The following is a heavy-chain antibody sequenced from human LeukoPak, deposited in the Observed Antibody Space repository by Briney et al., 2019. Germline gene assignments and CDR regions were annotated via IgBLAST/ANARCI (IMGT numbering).Heavy chain of an antibody. CDR1: GFTFSNYW. CDR3: ASKQGDY. Sequence: PGGSLRLSCAASGFTFSNYWMIWVRQAPGKGLEWVANINPDGSGKYYVDSVKGRFTISRDNAKKSLYLQMNSLRAEDTAVYYRASKQGDYWGQGTLVTVSS. CDR2: INPDGSGK. V-gene: IGHV3-7*01. J-gene: IGHJ4*02.